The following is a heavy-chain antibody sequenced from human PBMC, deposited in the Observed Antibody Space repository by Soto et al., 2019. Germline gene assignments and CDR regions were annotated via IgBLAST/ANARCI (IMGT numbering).Heavy chain of an antibody. D-gene: IGHD6-19*01. CDR3: AGSLITVPGVINY. CDR2: MSHSGST. CDR1: GGSFTAYY. J-gene: IGHJ4*02. V-gene: IGHV4-34*01. Sequence: SETLSLTCAVYGGSFTAYYWSWIRQPPGRGLEWIGEMSHSGSTHYNPSLKSRVTISLHMSKNQFSLKLSPVTAADTAVFYCAGSLITVPGVINYWGPGTLVTVSS.